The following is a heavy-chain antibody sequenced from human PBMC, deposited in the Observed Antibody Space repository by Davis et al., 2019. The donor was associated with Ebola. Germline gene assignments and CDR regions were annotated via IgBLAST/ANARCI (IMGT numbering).Heavy chain of an antibody. CDR1: GFTVSSFG. J-gene: IGHJ3*01. D-gene: IGHD6-19*01. CDR3: AKDTSNVWFDV. Sequence: GGSLRLSCAASGFTVSSFGMHWVRQAPGKGLEWVAMTSYDGNNKNYADSVKGRFTISRDNSKSTLYLQMNSLRAEDTAVYYCAKDTSNVWFDVWGQGTMVTVSS. V-gene: IGHV3-30*19. CDR2: TSYDGNNK.